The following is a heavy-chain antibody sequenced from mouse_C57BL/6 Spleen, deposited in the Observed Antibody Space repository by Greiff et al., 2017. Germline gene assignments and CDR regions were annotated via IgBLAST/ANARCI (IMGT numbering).Heavy chain of an antibody. Sequence: EVKVVESEGGLVQPGSSMKLSCTASGFTFSDYYMAWVRQVPEKGLEWVANINYDSSSSYYLDSLKSRFIISRDNAKNILYLQMSSLKSEDTATYYCARAGDGSSLSFDYWGQGTTLTVSS. J-gene: IGHJ2*01. CDR3: ARAGDGSSLSFDY. CDR2: INYDSSSS. V-gene: IGHV5-16*01. CDR1: GFTFSDYY. D-gene: IGHD1-1*01.